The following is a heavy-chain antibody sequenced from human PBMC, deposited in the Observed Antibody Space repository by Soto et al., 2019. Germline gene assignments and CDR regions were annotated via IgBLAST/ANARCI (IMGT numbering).Heavy chain of an antibody. Sequence: SETLSLTCSVSGDSIRSSYWSWIRQPPGKGLEWIGYIYYSGSTNYNPSLKSRVTKSVDTSKNQFSLKVSSVTAADTAVYYCARHHDSWGQGTQVTVSS. CDR1: GDSIRSSY. CDR3: ARHHDS. J-gene: IGHJ4*02. V-gene: IGHV4-59*08. CDR2: IYYSGST.